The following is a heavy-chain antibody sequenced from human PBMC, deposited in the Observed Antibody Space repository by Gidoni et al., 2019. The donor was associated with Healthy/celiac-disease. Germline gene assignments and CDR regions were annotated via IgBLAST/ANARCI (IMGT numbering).Heavy chain of an antibody. D-gene: IGHD6-6*01. Sequence: QVQLVESGGGLVKPGGSLRLSCAASGFTFSDYYMSWIRQAPGKGLEWVAYISSRGSTIYYADSVKGRFTISRDNAKNSLYLQMNSLRAEDTAVYYCARAPIAARPGYYYGMDVWGQGTTVTVSS. J-gene: IGHJ6*02. CDR3: ARAPIAARPGYYYGMDV. CDR1: GFTFSDYY. V-gene: IGHV3-11*01. CDR2: ISSRGSTI.